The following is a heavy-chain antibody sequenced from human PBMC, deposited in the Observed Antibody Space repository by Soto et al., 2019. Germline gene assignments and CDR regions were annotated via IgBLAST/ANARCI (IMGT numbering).Heavy chain of an antibody. CDR1: GYTFSNYG. Sequence: ASVKVSCKTSGYTFSNYGITWVRQAPGQPLEWLGWISLYSDGTNYAQKFQGRVSMTTDTSTTAAYMELRSLRSDDTAVYYCARVVPGAEAWFGPWGQGTLVTVS. CDR2: ISLYSDGT. J-gene: IGHJ5*02. CDR3: ARVVPGAEAWFGP. V-gene: IGHV1-18*01. D-gene: IGHD2-2*01.